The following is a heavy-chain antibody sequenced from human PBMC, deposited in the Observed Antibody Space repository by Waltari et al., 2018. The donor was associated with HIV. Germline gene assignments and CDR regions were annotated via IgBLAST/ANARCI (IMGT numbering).Heavy chain of an antibody. V-gene: IGHV1-8*01. CDR2: MNPTRGNT. D-gene: IGHD6-13*01. CDR1: GYTFTSYD. CDR3: ARGQDEAAAGTVDY. Sequence: QVQLVQSGAEVKKPGASVKVSCKASGYTFTSYDINWVRQATGQGLEWMGWMNPTRGNTGYAQKFQGRVTMTRNTSISTAYMELSSLRSEDTAVYYCARGQDEAAAGTVDYWGQGTLVTVSS. J-gene: IGHJ4*02.